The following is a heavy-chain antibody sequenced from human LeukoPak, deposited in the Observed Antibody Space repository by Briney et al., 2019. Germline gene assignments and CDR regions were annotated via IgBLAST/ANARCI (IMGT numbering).Heavy chain of an antibody. D-gene: IGHD1-14*01. CDR1: GFTFSNYA. CDR3: ASRPRADIGPLDF. V-gene: IGHV3-23*01. J-gene: IGHJ4*02. Sequence: QSGGSLRLSCAASGFTFSNYAMSWVRQAPGKGLEWVSSISGSGSRTYYTDSVKGRLTISRDNSKNTLYLQMNSLRADETAVYYCASRPRADIGPLDFWGQGTLVTVSS. CDR2: ISGSGSRT.